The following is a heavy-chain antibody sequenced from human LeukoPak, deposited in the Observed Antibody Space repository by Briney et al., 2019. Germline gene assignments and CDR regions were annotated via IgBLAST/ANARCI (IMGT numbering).Heavy chain of an antibody. CDR3: ARNRYSGYDNYYYYYYMDV. CDR2: MYDSVRI. CDR1: GGSMISYY. Sequence: SETLSLTCTVSGGSMISYYWTWVRQTPGKGLEWIGYMYDSVRIHYNPSLESRITISLDTSKNQFSLKLSSVTAADTAVYYCARNRYSGYDNYYYYYYMDVWGKGTTVTISS. D-gene: IGHD5-12*01. V-gene: IGHV4-59*12. J-gene: IGHJ6*03.